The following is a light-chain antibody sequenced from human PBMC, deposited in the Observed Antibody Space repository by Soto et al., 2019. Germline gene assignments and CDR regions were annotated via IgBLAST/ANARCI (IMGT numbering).Light chain of an antibody. CDR1: SRVGSSY. J-gene: IGKJ1*01. CDR3: QQRSNWPWT. V-gene: IGKV3D-20*02. Sequence: MLTTRSPAIPSVAPATLSCRGGSRVGSSYLAWYQQKPGQAPRLLIYGASSRATGIPDRFSGSGSGTDFTLTISSLEPEDFAVYYCQQRSNWPWTFGQGTKVDIK. CDR2: GAS.